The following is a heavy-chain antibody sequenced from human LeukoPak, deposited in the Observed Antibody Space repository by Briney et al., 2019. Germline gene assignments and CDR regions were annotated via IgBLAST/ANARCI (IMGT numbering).Heavy chain of an antibody. CDR1: GFTFSSYE. V-gene: IGHV3-48*03. D-gene: IGHD3-10*02. J-gene: IGHJ6*04. CDR3: AELGITMIGGV. Sequence: GGSLRLSCAASGFTFSSYEMNWVRQAPGKGLEWVSYISSSGSTIYYADSVKGRFTISRDNAKNSLYLQMSSLRAEDAAVYYCAELGITMIGGVWGKGTTVTISS. CDR2: ISSSGSTI.